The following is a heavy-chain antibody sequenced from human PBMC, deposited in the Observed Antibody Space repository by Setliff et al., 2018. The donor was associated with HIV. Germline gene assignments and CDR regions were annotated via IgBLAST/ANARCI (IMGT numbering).Heavy chain of an antibody. CDR3: ARDHMSVGAWVGATSRGLFQH. J-gene: IGHJ1*01. D-gene: IGHD1-26*01. CDR2: IIPAFGTA. V-gene: IGHV1-69*13. CDR1: GYTFTSYY. Sequence: GASVKVSCKASGYTFTSYYMHWVRQAPGQGLEWMGGIIPAFGTADYAQKFQGRVTITADAYTSTAYMELISLRSEDTAVYYCARDHMSVGAWVGATSRGLFQHWGQGTLVTVSS.